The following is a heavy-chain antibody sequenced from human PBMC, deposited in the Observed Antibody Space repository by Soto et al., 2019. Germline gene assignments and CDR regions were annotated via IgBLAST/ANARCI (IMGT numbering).Heavy chain of an antibody. CDR3: ARDGYSSKPSKCNWFDP. Sequence: PSETLSLTCTVSGGSISSGGYYWSWIRQHPGKGLEWIGYIYYSGSTYYNPSLKSRVTISVDTSKNQFSLKLSSVTAADTAVYYCARDGYSSKPSKCNWFDPWGQGTLVTVSS. CDR1: GGSISSGGYY. V-gene: IGHV4-31*03. J-gene: IGHJ5*02. D-gene: IGHD6-13*01. CDR2: IYYSGST.